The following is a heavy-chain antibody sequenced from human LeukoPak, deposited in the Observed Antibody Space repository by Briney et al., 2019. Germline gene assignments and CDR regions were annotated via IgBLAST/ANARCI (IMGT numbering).Heavy chain of an antibody. V-gene: IGHV1-18*01. CDR1: GFIFTKYG. CDR2: ISGYNGDT. Sequence: ASVKVSCKASGFIFTKYGISWVRQALGQGLEWVGWISGYNGDTHYAQKLQGRVTMTTDTSTTTAYMELRSLRSDDTAFYYCARDPSNTSGWKTWFDTWGQGTLVTVSS. CDR3: ARDPSNTSGWKTWFDT. D-gene: IGHD6-19*01. J-gene: IGHJ5*02.